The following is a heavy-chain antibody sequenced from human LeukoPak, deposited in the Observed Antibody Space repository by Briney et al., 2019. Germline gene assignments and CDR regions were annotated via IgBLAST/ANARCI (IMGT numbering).Heavy chain of an antibody. V-gene: IGHV3-48*01. CDR1: GFTFSSYS. CDR2: ISSSSSTI. D-gene: IGHD6-13*01. Sequence: PGMSLRLSCAASGFTFSSYSMNWVRQAPGKGLEWVSYISSSSSTIYYADSVKGRFTISRDNAKNSLYLQMNSLRAEDTAVYYCARDRVAAAAGTGDYWGQGTLVTVSS. J-gene: IGHJ4*02. CDR3: ARDRVAAAAGTGDY.